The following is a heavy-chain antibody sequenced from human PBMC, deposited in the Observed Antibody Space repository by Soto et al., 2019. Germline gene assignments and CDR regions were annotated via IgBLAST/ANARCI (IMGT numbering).Heavy chain of an antibody. V-gene: IGHV1-8*01. Sequence: GASVKVSCKASGYTFTNYDINWVRQASGRGLEWMGWMNPNSGNTGYVQKFQGRVTMTRDTSISTAYMELSGLRSEDTAVYYCARGPIAAHSYYMDVWGKGTTVTVSS. CDR1: GYTFTNYD. D-gene: IGHD6-6*01. J-gene: IGHJ6*03. CDR3: ARGPIAAHSYYMDV. CDR2: MNPNSGNT.